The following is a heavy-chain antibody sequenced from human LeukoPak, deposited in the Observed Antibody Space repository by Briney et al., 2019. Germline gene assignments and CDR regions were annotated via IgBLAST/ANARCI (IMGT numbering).Heavy chain of an antibody. CDR1: GYTFTRYA. V-gene: IGHV1-3*01. CDR3: ARSYYDFLTGSPLLNSFDY. CDR2: VNAGNGKT. Sequence: ASVKVSCKASGYTFTRYALHWVRQAPRQRLEWMGWVNAGNGKTKYSQKFQGRVTITRDTSASIAYMELNSLRSEDTAVYYCARSYYDFLTGSPLLNSFDYWGQGTLVTVSS. J-gene: IGHJ4*02. D-gene: IGHD3-9*01.